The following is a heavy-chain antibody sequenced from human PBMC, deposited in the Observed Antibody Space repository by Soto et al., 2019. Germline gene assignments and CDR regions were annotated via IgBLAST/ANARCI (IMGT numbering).Heavy chain of an antibody. CDR3: AHRTTSVTWWFDP. D-gene: IGHD4-17*01. CDR1: GLSLTTTGVG. V-gene: IGHV2-5*02. Sequence: QITLKESGPTLVKPTQTLTLTCTFSGLSLTTTGVGVGWIRQPPGKALERLALIYGDDDKRYSPARKSRLTITKDTSKNQVVLTMTNMDPADTATYFWAHRTTSVTWWFDPWGQGTLVTVSS. J-gene: IGHJ5*02. CDR2: IYGDDDK.